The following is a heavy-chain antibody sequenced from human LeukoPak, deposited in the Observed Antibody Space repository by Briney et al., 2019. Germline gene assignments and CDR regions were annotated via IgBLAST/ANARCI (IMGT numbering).Heavy chain of an antibody. J-gene: IGHJ6*02. CDR3: ARDPLFEDFWSGYYSPSYYYYGMDV. CDR2: IIPIFGTA. D-gene: IGHD3-3*01. V-gene: IGHV1-69*05. Sequence: PRASVKVSCKASGGTFSSYAISWVRQAPGQGLEWMGGIIPIFGTANYAQKLQGRVTMTTDTSTSTAYMELRSLRSDDTAVYYCARDPLFEDFWSGYYSPSYYYYGMDVWGQGTTVTVSS. CDR1: GGTFSSYA.